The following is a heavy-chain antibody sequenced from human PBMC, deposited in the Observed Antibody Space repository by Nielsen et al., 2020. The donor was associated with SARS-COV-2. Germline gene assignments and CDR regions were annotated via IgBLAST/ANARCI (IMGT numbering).Heavy chain of an antibody. J-gene: IGHJ4*02. V-gene: IGHV4-34*01. CDR2: INHSGST. CDR1: GGSFSGYY. Sequence: SETLSLTCAVYGGSFSGYYWSWIRQPPGKGLEWIGEINHSGSTNYNPSLKSRVTISVDTSKNQFSLKPSSVTAADTAVYYCARDPAPGYWGQGTLVTVSS. CDR3: ARDPAPGY.